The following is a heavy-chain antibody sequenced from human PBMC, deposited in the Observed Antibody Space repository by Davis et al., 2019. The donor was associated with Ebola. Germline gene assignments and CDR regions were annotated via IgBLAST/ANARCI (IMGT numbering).Heavy chain of an antibody. Sequence: GESLKISCAASGFSISNYWMHWVRQVPGTGLAWVSRINPDGTTTNYADSVEGRFTISRDNAKNTLYLQMNSLRAEDTAVYYCARVFWYSSGWLEGNWFDPWGQGTLVTVSS. D-gene: IGHD6-19*01. CDR1: GFSISNYW. J-gene: IGHJ5*02. V-gene: IGHV3-74*01. CDR3: ARVFWYSSGWLEGNWFDP. CDR2: INPDGTTT.